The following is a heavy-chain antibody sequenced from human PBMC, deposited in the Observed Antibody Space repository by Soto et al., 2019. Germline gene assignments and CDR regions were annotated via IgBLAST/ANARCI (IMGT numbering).Heavy chain of an antibody. V-gene: IGHV1-18*04. CDR1: GYTFTSYG. J-gene: IGHJ6*02. CDR3: ARLRYSSSWLAYYGMDV. D-gene: IGHD6-13*01. Sequence: QVQLVQSGAEVKKPGASVKVSCKASGYTFTSYGISWVRQAPGQGLEWMGWISAYNGNTNYAQKLQGRVTMTTDTSTSTAYMELRSMRSDDTAVYYCARLRYSSSWLAYYGMDVWGQGTTVTVSS. CDR2: ISAYNGNT.